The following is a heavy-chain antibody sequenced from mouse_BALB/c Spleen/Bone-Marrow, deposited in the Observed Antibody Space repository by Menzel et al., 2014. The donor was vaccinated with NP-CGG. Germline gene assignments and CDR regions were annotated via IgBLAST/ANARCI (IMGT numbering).Heavy chain of an antibody. V-gene: IGHV5-6-3*01. CDR1: GFTFSSYG. CDR2: INSNDGST. CDR3: ARERDGYFRDAMDY. D-gene: IGHD2-3*01. Sequence: EVMLVESGGGLVQPGGSLRLSCAASGFTFSSYGMSWVRQTPDKRLELVATINSNDGSTYYPDSVKGRFTISRDNAKNTLYLQMSSLKSEDTAMYYCARERDGYFRDAMDYWGQGTSVTVSS. J-gene: IGHJ4*01.